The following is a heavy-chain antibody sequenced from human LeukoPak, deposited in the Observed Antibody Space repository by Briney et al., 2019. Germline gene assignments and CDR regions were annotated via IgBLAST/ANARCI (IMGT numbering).Heavy chain of an antibody. CDR2: ISSSSSYI. CDR1: GFTFSSYS. J-gene: IGHJ4*02. Sequence: GGSLRLSCAASGFTFSSYSMNWVRQAPGKGLEWVSSISSSSSYIYYADSVNGRFTISRDNAKNSLYLQMNSLRAEDTAVYYCASYNYYDSSGYYYWGQGTLVTVSS. CDR3: ASYNYYDSSGYYY. D-gene: IGHD3-22*01. V-gene: IGHV3-21*01.